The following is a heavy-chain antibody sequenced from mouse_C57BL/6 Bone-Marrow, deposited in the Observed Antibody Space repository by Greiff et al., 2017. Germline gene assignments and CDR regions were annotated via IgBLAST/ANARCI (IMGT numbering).Heavy chain of an antibody. D-gene: IGHD5-1-1*01. CDR1: GYSFTGYY. CDR2: INPSTGGT. J-gene: IGHJ2*01. V-gene: IGHV1-42*01. Sequence: DVQLVESGPELVKPGASVKISCKASGYSFTGYYMNWVKQSPEKSLEWIGEINPSTGGTTYNQKFKAKATLTVDKSSSTAYMQLKSLTSEDSAVYYCARQYKDYWGQGTTLTVSS. CDR3: ARQYKDY.